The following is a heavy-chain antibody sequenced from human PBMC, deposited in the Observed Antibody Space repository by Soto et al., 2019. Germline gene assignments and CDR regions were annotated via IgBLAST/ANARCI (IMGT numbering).Heavy chain of an antibody. CDR1: GYAFSSYW. J-gene: IGHJ5*02. CDR3: ARGYCTATICDPWFDP. CDR2: IYPGDSDT. Sequence: GESLKISCQGSGYAFSSYWIAWVRQMPGKGLEWMEIIYPGDSDTRYSPSFQGQVTISVDKSITTAYLQWSSLKASDTAMYYCARGYCTATICDPWFDPWGQGTLVTVSS. D-gene: IGHD2-8*02. V-gene: IGHV5-51*01.